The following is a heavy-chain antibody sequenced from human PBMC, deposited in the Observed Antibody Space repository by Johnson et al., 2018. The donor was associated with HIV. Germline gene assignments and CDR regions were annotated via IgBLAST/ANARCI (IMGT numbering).Heavy chain of an antibody. CDR1: GFTFSSYT. V-gene: IGHV3-30-3*01. J-gene: IGHJ3*02. D-gene: IGHD3-22*01. CDR2: ISYDGSNE. CDR3: VRLIAVVIDGFDI. Sequence: QVQLVESGGGVVQPGRSLRLSCVASGFTFSSYTMHWVRQAPGKGLEWVAVISYDGSNEYYTDSVKGRFTISRDNSNNTLYLQMNSLRPEDTAVYYCVRLIAVVIDGFDIWGQGTMVTVSA.